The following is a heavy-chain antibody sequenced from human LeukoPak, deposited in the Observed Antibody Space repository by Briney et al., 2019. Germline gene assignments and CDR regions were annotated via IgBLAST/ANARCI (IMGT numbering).Heavy chain of an antibody. Sequence: GGSLRLSCVGSGFAFGVHAMSWVRQAPGKGPEWVATIGSGADLFYSESVKGRFTISRDDPRNTVWLQMNSLRAEDTALYYCAKDWTPHNRVYDCLDAWGQGTQVTVSS. CDR3: AKDWTPHNRVYDCLDA. V-gene: IGHV3-23*01. CDR2: IGSGADL. CDR1: GFAFGVHA. J-gene: IGHJ5*02. D-gene: IGHD3-16*01.